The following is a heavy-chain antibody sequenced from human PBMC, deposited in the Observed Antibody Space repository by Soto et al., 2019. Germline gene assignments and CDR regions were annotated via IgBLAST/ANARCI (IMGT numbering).Heavy chain of an antibody. CDR1: GFTFSSYA. D-gene: IGHD6-13*01. Sequence: GGSLRLSCGASGFTFSSYAMSWVRQAPGEGLEWVSVISGSGDSTYYADSVRGRFTISRDNSKNTLYLQMNSLRAEDTAVYYCAKDRDGAAAGPTKFYGMDVWGQGTTVTVSS. CDR3: AKDRDGAAAGPTKFYGMDV. CDR2: ISGSGDST. J-gene: IGHJ6*02. V-gene: IGHV3-23*01.